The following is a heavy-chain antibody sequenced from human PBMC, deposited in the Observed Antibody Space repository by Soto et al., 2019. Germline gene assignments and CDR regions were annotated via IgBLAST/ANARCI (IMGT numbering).Heavy chain of an antibody. CDR2: ISYDGSNK. V-gene: IGHV3-30*18. J-gene: IGHJ4*02. D-gene: IGHD6-6*01. CDR1: GFTFSSYG. Sequence: QVQLVESGGGVVQPGRSLRLSCAASGFTFSSYGMHWVRQAPGKGLEWVAVISYDGSNKYYADSVKGRFTISRDNSKNTLYLQMNSLRAEDTAVYYCAKDPGGGYSSSSGIDYWGQGTLVTVSS. CDR3: AKDPGGGYSSSSGIDY.